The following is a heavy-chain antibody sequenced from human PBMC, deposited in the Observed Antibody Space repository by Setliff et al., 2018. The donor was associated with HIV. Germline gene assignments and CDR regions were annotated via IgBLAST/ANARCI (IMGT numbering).Heavy chain of an antibody. CDR1: GFTFDDYK. D-gene: IGHD5-12*01. Sequence: GGSLRLSCAASGFTFDDYKMNWVRQAPGKGLEWVSAISGSGGSTYYADSVKGRFTISRDNSKNTLYLQMNSLRAEDTAVYYCAKDPRAAVATICDYWGQGTLVTAPQ. J-gene: IGHJ4*02. CDR3: AKDPRAAVATICDY. V-gene: IGHV3-23*01. CDR2: ISGSGGST.